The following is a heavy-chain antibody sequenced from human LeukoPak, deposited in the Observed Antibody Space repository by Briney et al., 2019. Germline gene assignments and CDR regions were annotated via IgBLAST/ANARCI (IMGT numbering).Heavy chain of an antibody. CDR2: IWYDGSNK. J-gene: IGHJ4*02. V-gene: IGHV3-33*01. CDR3: ARGGGSSGWYYNFDY. CDR1: GFTFSSYG. Sequence: GGSLRLSCAASGFTFSSYGMHWVRQAPGKGLEWVAVIWYDGSNKHYADSVKGRFTISRDNSKNTLYLQMNSLRAEDTAVYYCARGGGSSGWYYNFDYWGQGTLVTVSS. D-gene: IGHD6-19*01.